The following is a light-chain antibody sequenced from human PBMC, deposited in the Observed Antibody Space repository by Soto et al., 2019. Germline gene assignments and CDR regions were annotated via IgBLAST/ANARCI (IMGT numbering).Light chain of an antibody. CDR1: SSDVGGYNY. V-gene: IGLV2-14*01. Sequence: QSVLTQPASVSGSPGQSLTISCTGTSSDVGGYNYVSWYKQHPGKAPKLMIYDVSDRPSGVSNRFSGSKSGNTASLTISGLQAEDEADYYCSSYTCSSTLYVFGTGTKVTVL. CDR2: DVS. J-gene: IGLJ1*01. CDR3: SSYTCSSTLYV.